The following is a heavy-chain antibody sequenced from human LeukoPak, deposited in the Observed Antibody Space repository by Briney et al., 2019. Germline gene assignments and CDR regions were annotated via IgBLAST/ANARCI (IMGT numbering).Heavy chain of an antibody. Sequence: GGSLQISCQGSGCSFTSYWIGCVRQLPGKGLEWMGIIYPGDSDTRYSPSFQGQVTISADKSISTAYLQWSSLKASDTAMYYCARSFYPDYWGQGTLVTVSS. CDR2: IYPGDSDT. CDR3: ARSFYPDY. D-gene: IGHD2/OR15-2a*01. V-gene: IGHV5-51*01. CDR1: GCSFTSYW. J-gene: IGHJ4*02.